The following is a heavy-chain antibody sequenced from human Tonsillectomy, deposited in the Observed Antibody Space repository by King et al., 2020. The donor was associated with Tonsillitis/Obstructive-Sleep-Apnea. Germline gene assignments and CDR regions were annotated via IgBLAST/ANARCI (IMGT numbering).Heavy chain of an antibody. CDR3: ARGGWFYYDSSGYLFDS. V-gene: IGHV1-18*01. J-gene: IGHJ4*02. D-gene: IGHD3-22*01. CDR1: GYIFTSYG. CDR2: ISTYNGDT. Sequence: QVQLVESGAEVKRPGASVKVSCTASGYIFTSYGITWVRQAPGQGLEWVGWISTYNGDTKLAQKFQDRVIMTTDTSTNTAYMELRSLGFDDTALYYCARGGWFYYDSSGYLFDSWGQGTPVTVSS.